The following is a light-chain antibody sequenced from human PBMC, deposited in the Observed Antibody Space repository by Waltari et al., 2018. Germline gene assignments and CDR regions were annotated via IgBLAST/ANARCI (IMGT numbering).Light chain of an antibody. Sequence: QSVLTQPPSASGTPGQRVTISCSGSTSNIGSTYVYWYRQLPGTAPKLLIYRNNQRPSGVPDRFSGSKSGTSPSLAIRGLRSEDEADYYCAAWDDSLSGWVFGGGTKLTVL. CDR1: TSNIGSTY. V-gene: IGLV1-47*01. CDR3: AAWDDSLSGWV. CDR2: RNN. J-gene: IGLJ3*02.